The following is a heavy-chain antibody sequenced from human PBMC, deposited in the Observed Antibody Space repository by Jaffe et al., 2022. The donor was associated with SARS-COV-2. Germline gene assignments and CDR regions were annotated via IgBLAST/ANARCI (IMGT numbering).Heavy chain of an antibody. CDR3: AKGGYSYDL. CDR1: GFTFDTYA. V-gene: IGHV3-23*01. J-gene: IGHJ4*02. CDR2: ISGSGATT. D-gene: IGHD5-18*01. Sequence: EGQLLESGGGLVQPGGSLRLSCAASGFTFDTYAMTWVRQAPGKGLEWVSTISGSGATTYYADSVKGRFTVSRDNSKNTLFLQLIGLRVEDTALYYCAKGGYSYDLWGQGTLVTVSS.